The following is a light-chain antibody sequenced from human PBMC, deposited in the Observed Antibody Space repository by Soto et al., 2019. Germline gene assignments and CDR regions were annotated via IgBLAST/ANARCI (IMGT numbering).Light chain of an antibody. CDR3: ASYTTSTTQV. V-gene: IGLV2-14*01. CDR1: SSDIGRFDY. J-gene: IGLJ3*02. CDR2: AVS. Sequence: ALTQPVSVSASPGQSITISCAGTSSDIGRFDYVSWYQHHPGDAPKLVISAVSRRSSGISDRFSGSKSGNTATLTISGLQAEDEADYYCASYTTSTTQVFGGGTKLTVL.